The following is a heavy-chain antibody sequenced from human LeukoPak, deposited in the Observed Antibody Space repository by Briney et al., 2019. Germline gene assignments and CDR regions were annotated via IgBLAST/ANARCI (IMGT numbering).Heavy chain of an antibody. J-gene: IGHJ4*02. D-gene: IGHD3-3*01. Sequence: ASAKVSCKASVYTFTGYYMHWVRQAPGQGLEWMGWINPNSGGTNYAQKFQGRVTMTRDTSISTAYMELSRLRSVDMAVYYCATSSYDFWSGTPRSPDYWGQGTLVTVSS. CDR3: ATSSYDFWSGTPRSPDY. CDR1: VYTFTGYY. V-gene: IGHV1-2*02. CDR2: INPNSGGT.